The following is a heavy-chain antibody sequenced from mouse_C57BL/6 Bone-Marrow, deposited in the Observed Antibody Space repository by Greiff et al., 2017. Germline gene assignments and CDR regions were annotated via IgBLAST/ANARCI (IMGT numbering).Heavy chain of an antibody. CDR2: IAPGSGST. D-gene: IGHD1-1*01. CDR3: ARETYYGSSSYYFDY. CDR1: GYTFTSYW. V-gene: IGHV1S41*01. Sequence: DLVKPGASVKLSCKASGYTFTSYWINWIKQRPGQGLECIGRIAPGSGSTYYNEMFKGKATLTVDTSSSTAYIQLSSLSSEDSAVYFCARETYYGSSSYYFDYWGQGTTLTVSS. J-gene: IGHJ2*01.